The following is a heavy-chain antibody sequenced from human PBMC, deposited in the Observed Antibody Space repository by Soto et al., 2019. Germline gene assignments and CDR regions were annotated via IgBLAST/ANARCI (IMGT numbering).Heavy chain of an antibody. CDR1: GFTFSSYA. CDR2: ISGSGGST. D-gene: IGHD4-17*01. CDR3: AKDLYGGNSPFSADY. V-gene: IGHV3-23*01. J-gene: IGHJ4*02. Sequence: GGSLRLSCAASGFTFSSYAMSWVRQAPGKGLEWVSAISGSGGSTYYADSVKGRFTISRDNSKNTLYLQMNSLRAEDTAVYYCAKDLYGGNSPFSADYWGQGTLVTVSS.